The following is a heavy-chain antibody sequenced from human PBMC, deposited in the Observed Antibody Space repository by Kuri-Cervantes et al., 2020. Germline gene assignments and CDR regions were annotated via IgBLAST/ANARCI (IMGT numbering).Heavy chain of an antibody. CDR2: INHSGST. CDR1: GGSFSGYY. CDR3: ARDDYGGNPLMPFDI. D-gene: IGHD4-23*01. V-gene: IGHV4-34*01. Sequence: SETLSLTCAVYGGSFSGYYWSWIRQPPGKGLEWIGEINHSGSTNYNPSLNSRVTISVNTSKNQFSLKLRSVTAADTAVYYCARDDYGGNPLMPFDIWGQGTMVTVSS. J-gene: IGHJ3*02.